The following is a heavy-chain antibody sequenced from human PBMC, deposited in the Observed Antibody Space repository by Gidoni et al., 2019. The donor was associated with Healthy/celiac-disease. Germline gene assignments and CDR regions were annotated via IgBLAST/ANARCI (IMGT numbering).Heavy chain of an antibody. Sequence: QVQLQESGPGLVKPSGTLSLTCAVSGGSISSSNWWSWVRQPPGKGLAWIGEIYHSGSTNYNPSLKSRVTISVDKSKNQFSLKLSSVTAADTAVYYCRGRSMGSIVGATGTPDYWGQGTLVTVSS. V-gene: IGHV4-4*02. D-gene: IGHD1-26*01. J-gene: IGHJ4*02. CDR2: IYHSGST. CDR1: GGSISSSNW. CDR3: RGRSMGSIVGATGTPDY.